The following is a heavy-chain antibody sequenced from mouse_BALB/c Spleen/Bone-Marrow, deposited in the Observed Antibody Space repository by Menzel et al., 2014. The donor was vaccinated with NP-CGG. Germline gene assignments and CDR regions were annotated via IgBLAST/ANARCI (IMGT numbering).Heavy chain of an antibody. Sequence: QVQLKQSGAELARPGASVKLSCKAFGYTFTNHHINWVKQRPGQGLDWIGHFNPYNDYITYNQKFRGKTTLTADKSSSTVYMQLSSLTSEDSAVYYCAREATYYAYFDYWGQGTILTVSS. J-gene: IGHJ2*01. CDR2: FNPYNDYI. CDR1: GYTFTNHH. D-gene: IGHD1-1*01. V-gene: IGHV1-4*01. CDR3: AREATYYAYFDY.